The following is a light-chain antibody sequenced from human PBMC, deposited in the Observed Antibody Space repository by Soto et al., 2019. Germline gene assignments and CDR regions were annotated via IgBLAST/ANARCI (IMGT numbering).Light chain of an antibody. CDR1: SSDIGGYDY. J-gene: IGLJ2*01. CDR3: TSYASGSSHVV. Sequence: QSVLTQPASVSGSPVQSITLSCTGTSSDIGGYDYVSWYQRHPGKAPKLIIYDVNNRPSGVSNRFSGSKSGNTASLTISGLQAEDEADYYCTSYASGSSHVVFGGGTKVTVL. V-gene: IGLV2-14*01. CDR2: DVN.